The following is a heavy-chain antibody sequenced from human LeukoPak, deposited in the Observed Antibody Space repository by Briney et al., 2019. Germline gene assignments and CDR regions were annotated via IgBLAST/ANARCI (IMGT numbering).Heavy chain of an antibody. Sequence: GGSLRLSCAASGFTFSNAWMSWVRQAPGKGLEWVGRIKSKTDDGTTDYAEPVRGRFTISRDDSKNTLYLQMNSLKTEDTAVYYCTTPLCSGGSCYSGLDAFDIWGQGTIVTVSS. CDR2: IKSKTDDGTT. J-gene: IGHJ3*02. V-gene: IGHV3-15*01. CDR1: GFTFSNAW. CDR3: TTPLCSGGSCYSGLDAFDI. D-gene: IGHD2-15*01.